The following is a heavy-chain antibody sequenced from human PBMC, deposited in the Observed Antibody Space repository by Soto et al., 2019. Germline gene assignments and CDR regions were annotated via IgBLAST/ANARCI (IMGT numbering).Heavy chain of an antibody. CDR1: CGSISSSSYY. D-gene: IGHD3-22*01. CDR2: IYYSGST. CDR3: ARHFVPYDSSGYYPFDY. Sequence: SETLSLTCTVSCGSISSSSYYWGCIRQPPGKGLEWIGSIYYSGSTYYNPSLKSRVTISVDTSKNQFSLKLSSVTAADTAMYYCARHFVPYDSSGYYPFDYWGQGTLVTVSS. J-gene: IGHJ4*02. V-gene: IGHV4-39*01.